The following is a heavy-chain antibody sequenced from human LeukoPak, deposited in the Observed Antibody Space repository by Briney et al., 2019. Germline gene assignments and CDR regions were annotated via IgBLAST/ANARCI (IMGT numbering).Heavy chain of an antibody. Sequence: GGSLRLSCAASGFTFSSYGMHWVRQAPGKGLEWVAFIRYDGSNTYYADSVKGRFTISRDNSKNTLYLQMNSLRAEDTAVYYCAKAGGASRSSWYIHIGLSGWFDLWGQGTLVTVSS. J-gene: IGHJ5*02. CDR3: AKAGGASRSSWYIHIGLSGWFDL. CDR1: GFTFSSYG. V-gene: IGHV3-30*02. CDR2: IRYDGSNT. D-gene: IGHD6-13*01.